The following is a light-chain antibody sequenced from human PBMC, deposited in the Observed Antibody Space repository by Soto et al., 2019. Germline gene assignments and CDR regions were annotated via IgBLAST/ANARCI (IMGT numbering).Light chain of an antibody. J-gene: IGKJ2*01. CDR3: LQHKSFPFT. V-gene: IGKV1-17*01. Sequence: DIQMTQSPSSVSAAVGDRVTITCRASQDIGKDLGWFQQKPGKAPRRLIYAVSTLESGVLSRFSGSGSGTQFTLTISSLQPEDFAAYFCLQHKSFPFTFGQGTKVDIK. CDR2: AVS. CDR1: QDIGKD.